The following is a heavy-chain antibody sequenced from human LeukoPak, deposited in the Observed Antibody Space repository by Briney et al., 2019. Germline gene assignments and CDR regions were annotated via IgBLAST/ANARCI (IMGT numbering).Heavy chain of an antibody. CDR2: IYTSGST. D-gene: IGHD3-22*01. Sequence: PSETLSLTCTVSGGSISSYYWSWIRQPAGKGLEWIGRIYTSGSTNYNPSLKSRVTMSVDTSKNQFSLKLSSVTAADTAVYYCARDRSYYDSSGYYYVFDYWGQGTLVTVSS. V-gene: IGHV4-4*07. CDR1: GGSISSYY. CDR3: ARDRSYYDSSGYYYVFDY. J-gene: IGHJ4*02.